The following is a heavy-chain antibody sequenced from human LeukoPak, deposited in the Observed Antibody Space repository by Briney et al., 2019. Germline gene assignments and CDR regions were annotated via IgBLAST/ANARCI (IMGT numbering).Heavy chain of an antibody. CDR2: IFYSGST. Sequence: SETLSLTCTVSSGSISTSNYYWGWVRQPPGKALEWIGNIFYSGSTYYSPSLKSRVTISVDTSKNQFSLKLSSVTAADTAVYYCARVLSPDSSGSNDYWSQGTLVTVSS. CDR1: SGSISTSNYY. J-gene: IGHJ4*02. V-gene: IGHV4-39*07. CDR3: ARVLSPDSSGSNDY. D-gene: IGHD3-22*01.